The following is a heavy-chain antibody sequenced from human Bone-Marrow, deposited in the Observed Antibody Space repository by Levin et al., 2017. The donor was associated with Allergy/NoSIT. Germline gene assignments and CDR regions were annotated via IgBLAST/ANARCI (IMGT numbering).Heavy chain of an antibody. Sequence: KISCKASGGTFSSYAISWVRQAPGQGLEWMGGIIPIFGTANYAQKFQGRVTITADKSTSTAYMELSSLRSEDTAVYYCARGVPYRFDPWGQGTLVTVSS. V-gene: IGHV1-69*06. CDR2: IIPIFGTA. CDR3: ARGVPYRFDP. CDR1: GGTFSSYA. D-gene: IGHD2-2*02. J-gene: IGHJ5*02.